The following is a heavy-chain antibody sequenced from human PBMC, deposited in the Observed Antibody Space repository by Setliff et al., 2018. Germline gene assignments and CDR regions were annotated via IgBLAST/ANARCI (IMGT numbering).Heavy chain of an antibody. Sequence: PSETLSLTCTVSGGSISNYYWSWIRQPPGKGLEWIGYINYSGSTNYNPSLKSRVTISLDTSKKQFSLKLSSVTAADTAVYYCARGVAVAGTNTFDYWGQGTLVTVSS. D-gene: IGHD6-19*01. CDR1: GGSISNYY. V-gene: IGHV4-59*01. CDR2: INYSGST. J-gene: IGHJ4*02. CDR3: ARGVAVAGTNTFDY.